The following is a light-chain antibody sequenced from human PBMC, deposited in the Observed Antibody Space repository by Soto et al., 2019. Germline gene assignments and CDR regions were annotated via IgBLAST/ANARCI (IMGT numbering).Light chain of an antibody. CDR1: DSNIGRNV. Sequence: QSSLTQPPSASGTLGQRVTISCSGSDSNIGRNVVYWYQQLPGTAPKLLVYRSDQRPSGVPDRFSGSKSDTSASLAISGLRPEDEADYYCAAWDDSLSGHYVFGTGTKVTVL. J-gene: IGLJ1*01. CDR2: RSD. CDR3: AAWDDSLSGHYV. V-gene: IGLV1-47*01.